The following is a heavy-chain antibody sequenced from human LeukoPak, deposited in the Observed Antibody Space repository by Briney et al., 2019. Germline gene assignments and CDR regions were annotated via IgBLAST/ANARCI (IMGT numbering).Heavy chain of an antibody. Sequence: GASVKVSCKASGGTFISYAISWVRQAPGQGLEWMGIINPSGGSTSYAQKFQGRVTMTRDTSTSTVYMELSSLRSEDTAVYYCARPLGPIAAAGTETLDYWGQGTLVTVSS. J-gene: IGHJ4*02. V-gene: IGHV1-46*01. D-gene: IGHD6-13*01. CDR2: INPSGGST. CDR1: GGTFISYA. CDR3: ARPLGPIAAAGTETLDY.